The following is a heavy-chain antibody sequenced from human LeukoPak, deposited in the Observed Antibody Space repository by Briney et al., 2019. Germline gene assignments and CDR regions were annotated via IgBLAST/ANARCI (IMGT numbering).Heavy chain of an antibody. V-gene: IGHV3-48*03. D-gene: IGHD2-2*01. CDR3: ARDEIVVVPAAMLGYYYYGMDV. Sequence: GGSLRLSCAASGFTFSSYEMNWVRQAPGKGLEWVSYISSSGSTIYYVDSVKGRFTISRDNAKNSLYLQMNSLRAEDTAVYYCARDEIVVVPAAMLGYYYYGMDVWGQGTTVTVSS. CDR1: GFTFSSYE. J-gene: IGHJ6*02. CDR2: ISSSGSTI.